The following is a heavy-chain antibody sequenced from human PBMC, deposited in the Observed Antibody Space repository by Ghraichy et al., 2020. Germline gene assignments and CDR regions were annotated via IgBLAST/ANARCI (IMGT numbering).Heavy chain of an antibody. CDR1: GFSLSTSGEG. V-gene: IGHV2-5*02. CDR2: IYWDDDK. Sequence: SGPTLVKPTQTLTLTCTYSGFSLSTSGEGLGWIRHPTGKALEWLAAIYWDDDKRNSTSMKSRLTITKDTSKNQVVLTLTNMDPLDTATYYCLHHCGSCSSPTCYHYTHYGMDVWGQGTTVTVSS. J-gene: IGHJ6*02. CDR3: LHHCGSCSSPTCYHYTHYGMDV. D-gene: IGHD2-2*01.